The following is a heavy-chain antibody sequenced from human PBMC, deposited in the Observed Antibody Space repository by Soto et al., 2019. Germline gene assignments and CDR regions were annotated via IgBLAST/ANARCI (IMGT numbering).Heavy chain of an antibody. CDR2: ISTSSSYI. CDR1: GFTFTSYS. J-gene: IGHJ4*02. D-gene: IGHD5-18*01. CDR3: AKLGGYSYNFDY. Sequence: EVQLVESGGGLVKPGGSLRLSCAASGFTFTSYSMNWVRQAPGKGLEWVSSISTSSSYIYYADSVKGRFTISRDNAKNSLYLQMISLRAEDTAVYYCAKLGGYSYNFDYWGQGTLVTVSS. V-gene: IGHV3-21*01.